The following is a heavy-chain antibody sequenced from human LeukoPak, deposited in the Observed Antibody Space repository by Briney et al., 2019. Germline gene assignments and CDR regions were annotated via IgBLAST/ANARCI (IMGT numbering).Heavy chain of an antibody. D-gene: IGHD3-10*01. CDR3: ARRYYGSGSYYWFDP. J-gene: IGHJ5*02. CDR2: VYYSGTT. Sequence: SETLSLTCAVYGGSFSGYYWSWIRQPPGKGLEWIGYVYYSGTTNYNPSLKSRVTISVDTSKNKFSLKLSSVTAADTAVYYCARRYYGSGSYYWFDPWGQGTLVTVSS. V-gene: IGHV4-59*12. CDR1: GGSFSGYY.